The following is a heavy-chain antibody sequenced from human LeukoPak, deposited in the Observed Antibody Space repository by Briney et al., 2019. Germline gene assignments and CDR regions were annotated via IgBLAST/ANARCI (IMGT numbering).Heavy chain of an antibody. Sequence: SETLSLTCTVSGGSISSSSYYWGWIRQPPGTGLEWIGSIYYSGSTYYNPSLKSRVTISVDTSKNQFSLKLSSVTAADTAVYYCARVYGSGSYYNGYYYYYMDVWGKGTTVTISS. J-gene: IGHJ6*03. D-gene: IGHD3-10*01. CDR3: ARVYGSGSYYNGYYYYYMDV. CDR2: IYYSGST. V-gene: IGHV4-39*01. CDR1: GGSISSSSYY.